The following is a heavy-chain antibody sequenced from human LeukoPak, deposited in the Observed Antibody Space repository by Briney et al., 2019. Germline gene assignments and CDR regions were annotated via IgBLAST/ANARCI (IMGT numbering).Heavy chain of an antibody. V-gene: IGHV1-69*05. Sequence: SSKDSSKVSEGTVSRDAITWGPASPGQELEWMGGIIPIFGSANYAQKFQGRVTITTDESTSTAYMELSSLRSEDTAVYYCARDAGTTGVRYFQHWGQGTLVTVSS. CDR1: EGTVSRDA. D-gene: IGHD1-1*01. CDR2: IIPIFGSA. J-gene: IGHJ1*01. CDR3: ARDAGTTGVRYFQH.